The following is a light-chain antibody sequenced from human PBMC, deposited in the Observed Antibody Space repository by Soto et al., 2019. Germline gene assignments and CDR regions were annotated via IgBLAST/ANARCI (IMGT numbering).Light chain of an antibody. CDR1: SSDVGIYNY. V-gene: IGLV2-14*01. Sequence: QSVLTQPASVSGSPGQSIAISCTGSSSDVGIYNYVSWYQQHPGKVPKLIIYEVTNRPSGVSNRFSGSKSGNTASLTISGLQDEEEADYYCSSYNTRSTRVFGTGTKVTV. CDR2: EVT. J-gene: IGLJ1*01. CDR3: SSYNTRSTRV.